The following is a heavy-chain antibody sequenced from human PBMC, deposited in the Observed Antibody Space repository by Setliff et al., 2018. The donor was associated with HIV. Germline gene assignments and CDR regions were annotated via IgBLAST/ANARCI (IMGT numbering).Heavy chain of an antibody. CDR1: GFSLATDGVA. CDR2: IYWDGDK. V-gene: IGHV2-5*02. CDR3: THVNSLRSVYFAS. Sequence: SGPTLVNPTQTLTLTCDFSGFSLATDGVAVGWIRQPPGKGPEWLALIYWDGDKRYNPSLKDRLTITKATSNNHVVLMMSNMDPADTATYYCTHVNSLRSVYFASWGQGTLVTVSS. J-gene: IGHJ4*02. D-gene: IGHD1-20*01.